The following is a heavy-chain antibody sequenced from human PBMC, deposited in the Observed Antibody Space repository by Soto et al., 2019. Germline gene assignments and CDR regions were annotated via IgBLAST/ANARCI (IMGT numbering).Heavy chain of an antibody. CDR2: MNPNSGNT. V-gene: IGHV1-8*01. D-gene: IGHD6-13*01. CDR3: ASQGRSSSWYSSGFDP. CDR1: GYTFTSYD. Sequence: ASVKVSCKASGYTFTSYDINWVRQATGQGLEWMGWMNPNSGNTGYAQKFQGRVTMTRSTSISTAYMELSSLRSEDTAVYYCASQGRSSSWYSSGFDPWGQGTLVTVSS. J-gene: IGHJ5*02.